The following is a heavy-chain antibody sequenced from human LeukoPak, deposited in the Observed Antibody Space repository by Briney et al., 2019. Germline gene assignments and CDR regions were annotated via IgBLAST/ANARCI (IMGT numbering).Heavy chain of an antibody. D-gene: IGHD1-1*01. J-gene: IGHJ3*01. V-gene: IGHV4-59*01. CDR3: AGDVMSTALDAFDV. CDR2: IYYSGSP. CDR1: GGSIKNYY. Sequence: PSETLSLTCTVSGGSIKNYYWNWIRQPPGKGLELIGYIYYSGSPTYNPSLKSRVTISVDTSKNQFSLQLSSVTAADTAVYYCAGDVMSTALDAFDVWGQGTVVTVSS.